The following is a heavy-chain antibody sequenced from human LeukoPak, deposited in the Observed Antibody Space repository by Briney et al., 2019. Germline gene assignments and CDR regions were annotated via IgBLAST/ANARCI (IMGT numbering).Heavy chain of an antibody. CDR1: GFTFSAPW. D-gene: IGHD2-2*01. Sequence: GGSLRLSCAAPGFTFSAPWMTLVRQAPGKGVGWVANITHDGSEKFYLDSVRGRFIISRDKAKNSLYLQMNSLRAEDTVVYYCFLPAIDYWGQGALVTVSS. CDR2: ITHDGSEK. J-gene: IGHJ4*02. CDR3: FLPAIDY. V-gene: IGHV3-7*01.